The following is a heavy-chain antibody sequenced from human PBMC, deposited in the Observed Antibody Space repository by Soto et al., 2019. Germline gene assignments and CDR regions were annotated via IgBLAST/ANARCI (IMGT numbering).Heavy chain of an antibody. CDR2: IYYSGST. D-gene: IGHD2-15*01. V-gene: IGHV4-39*01. J-gene: IGHJ6*02. CDR3: ARHTSGEVVAVTLYYYYGMDV. Sequence: QLLESGPGLVKPSETLSLTCTVSGGSISSSSYYWGWIRQPPGKGLEWIGSIYYSGSTYYNPSLKSRVTISVDTSKNQFSLKLSSVTAADTAVYYCARHTSGEVVAVTLYYYYGMDVWGQGTTVTVSS. CDR1: GGSISSSSYY.